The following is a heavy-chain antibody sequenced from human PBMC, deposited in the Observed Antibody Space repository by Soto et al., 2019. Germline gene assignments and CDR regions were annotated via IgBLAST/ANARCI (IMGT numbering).Heavy chain of an antibody. J-gene: IGHJ4*02. CDR1: GFTFNTNW. Sequence: EVQLVESGGGLVQPGGSLRLSGAASGFTFNTNWMHWVRQAPGKGLVWVSRINSDGSSTNYVDSVKGRFTISRDNAKNTLYLQMSSLRAEDTAVYYCTRDSDSSRWGRGTLVTVTS. D-gene: IGHD6-13*01. CDR2: INSDGSST. V-gene: IGHV3-74*01. CDR3: TRDSDSSR.